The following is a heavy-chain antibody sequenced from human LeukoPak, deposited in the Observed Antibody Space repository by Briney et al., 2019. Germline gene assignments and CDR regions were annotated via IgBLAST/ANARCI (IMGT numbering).Heavy chain of an antibody. V-gene: IGHV3-30*02. CDR1: GFTFSSYG. J-gene: IGHJ3*02. CDR3: ARGGRWELPRPYAFDI. Sequence: GGSLRLSCAASGFTFSSYGMHWVRQAPGKGLEWVAFVHYGGSNKYYADSVKGRFAISRDNSKNTLYLQMNSLRAEDTAVYYCARGGRWELPRPYAFDIWGQGTMVTVSS. CDR2: VHYGGSNK. D-gene: IGHD1-26*01.